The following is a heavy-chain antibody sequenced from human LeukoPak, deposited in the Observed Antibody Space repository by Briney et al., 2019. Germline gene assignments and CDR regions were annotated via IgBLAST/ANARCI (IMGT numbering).Heavy chain of an antibody. Sequence: GRSLRLSCAASGFTFSSYAMSWVRQAPGKGLEWVSAISGSGGSTYYADSVRGRFTISRDNSKNTLYLQMNSLRAEDTAVYFCAKDIVLIPAAYFDCWGQGTLVTVSS. CDR1: GFTFSSYA. CDR2: ISGSGGST. CDR3: AKDIVLIPAAYFDC. J-gene: IGHJ4*02. D-gene: IGHD2-2*01. V-gene: IGHV3-23*01.